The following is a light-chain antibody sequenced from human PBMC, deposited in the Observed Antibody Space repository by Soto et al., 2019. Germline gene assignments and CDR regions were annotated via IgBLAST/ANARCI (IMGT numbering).Light chain of an antibody. Sequence: QSALTQPPSASGSPGQSVTISCTGTSSDVGGYNYVSWYQQHPGKVPKLIIYEVSERPSGVPDRFSGSKSGNTASLTVSGLQPEDEADYYCVSYAGSADVFGTGTKLTVL. CDR1: SSDVGGYNY. J-gene: IGLJ1*01. CDR2: EVS. V-gene: IGLV2-8*01. CDR3: VSYAGSADV.